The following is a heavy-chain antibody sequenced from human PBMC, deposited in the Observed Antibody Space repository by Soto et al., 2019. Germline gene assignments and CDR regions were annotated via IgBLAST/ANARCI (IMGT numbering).Heavy chain of an antibody. Sequence: GASVKVSCKASGYTFTNYAMHWVRQAPGQRLEWMGWINAANGDTKYSQHFQGRVTITGDTSASTVYMELRSLRSDDTAVYYCARQEYYDFWSGYYPSFDYWGQGTLVTVSS. D-gene: IGHD3-3*01. CDR2: INAANGDT. CDR1: GYTFTNYA. V-gene: IGHV1-3*01. CDR3: ARQEYYDFWSGYYPSFDY. J-gene: IGHJ4*02.